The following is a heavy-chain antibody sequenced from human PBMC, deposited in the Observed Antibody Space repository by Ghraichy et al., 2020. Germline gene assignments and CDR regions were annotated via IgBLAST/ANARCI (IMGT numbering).Heavy chain of an antibody. V-gene: IGHV4-38-2*02. CDR3: ARALESITMVRGVIGWFDP. D-gene: IGHD3-10*01. CDR2: IYHSGGT. J-gene: IGHJ5*02. CDR1: GYSISSGYY. Sequence: SETLSLTCTVSGYSISSGYYWGWIRQPPGKGLEWIGSIYHSGGTYYNPSLKSRVTISVDTSKNQFSLKLSSVTAADTAVYYCARALESITMVRGVIGWFDPWGQGTLVTVSS.